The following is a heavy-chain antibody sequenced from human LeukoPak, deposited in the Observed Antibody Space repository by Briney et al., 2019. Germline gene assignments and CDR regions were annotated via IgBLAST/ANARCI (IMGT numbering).Heavy chain of an antibody. D-gene: IGHD3-16*02. V-gene: IGHV3-23*01. CDR3: AKDLKIMITFGGVIAHDY. J-gene: IGHJ4*02. Sequence: GGSLRLSCAASGFTFSSYAMSWVRQAPGKGLEWVSAISGSGGSTYYADSVKGRFTISRDNSKNTLYLQMNRLRAEDTAVYYCAKDLKIMITFGGVIAHDYWGQGTLVTVSS. CDR1: GFTFSSYA. CDR2: ISGSGGST.